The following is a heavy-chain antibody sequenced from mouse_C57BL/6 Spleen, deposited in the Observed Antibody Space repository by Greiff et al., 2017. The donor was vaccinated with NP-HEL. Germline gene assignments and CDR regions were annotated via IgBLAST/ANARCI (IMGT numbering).Heavy chain of an antibody. CDR2: IYPGDGDT. J-gene: IGHJ3*01. CDR3: ARPFAY. V-gene: IGHV1-82*01. Sequence: VQLQESGPELVKPGASVKISCKASGYAFSSSWMNWVKQRPGKGLEWIGRIYPGDGDTNYNGKFKGKATLTADKSSSTAYMQLSSLTSEDSAVYFCARPFAYWGQGTLVTVSA. CDR1: GYAFSSSW.